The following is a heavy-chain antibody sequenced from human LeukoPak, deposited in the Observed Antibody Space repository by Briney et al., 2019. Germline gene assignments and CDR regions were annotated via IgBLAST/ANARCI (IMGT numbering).Heavy chain of an antibody. D-gene: IGHD4-17*01. CDR1: GGSISSHY. Sequence: PSETLSLTCTVSGGSISSHYWSWIRQPPGKGLEWIGSIYYSGSTYYNPSLKSRVTISVDTSKNQFSLKLSSVTAADTAVYYCARRDYGDYVFGYFDYWGQGTLVTVSS. CDR3: ARRDYGDYVFGYFDY. CDR2: IYYSGST. J-gene: IGHJ4*02. V-gene: IGHV4-59*05.